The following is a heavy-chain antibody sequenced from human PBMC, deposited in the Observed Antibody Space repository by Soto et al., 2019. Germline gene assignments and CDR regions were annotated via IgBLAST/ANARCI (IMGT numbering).Heavy chain of an antibody. J-gene: IGHJ6*02. V-gene: IGHV4-61*01. CDR3: ARKGTMVRGVVDYYGMDV. Sequence: SETLSLTCTVPGGTVNIGTYYWSWIRQPPGKGLEWIGFIHYSGSTNYNPSLKGRVTMSVDTSKNQFSLKLSSVTAADTAVYYCARKGTMVRGVVDYYGMDVWGQGTTVTVSS. CDR1: GGTVNIGTYY. D-gene: IGHD3-10*01. CDR2: IHYSGST.